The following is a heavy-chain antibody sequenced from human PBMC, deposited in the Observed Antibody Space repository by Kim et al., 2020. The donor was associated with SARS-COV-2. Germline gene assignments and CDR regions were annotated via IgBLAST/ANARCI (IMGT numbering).Heavy chain of an antibody. V-gene: IGHV4-59*08. Sequence: SETLSLTCTVSGGSISSYYWSWIRQPPGKGLEWIGYIYYSGSTNYNPSLKSRVTISVDTSKNQFSLKLSSVTAADTAVYYCAGSNCSSTSCYFIPYYYYMDVWGKGTTVTVSS. CDR2: IYYSGST. J-gene: IGHJ6*03. CDR3: AGSNCSSTSCYFIPYYYYMDV. CDR1: GGSISSYY. D-gene: IGHD2-2*01.